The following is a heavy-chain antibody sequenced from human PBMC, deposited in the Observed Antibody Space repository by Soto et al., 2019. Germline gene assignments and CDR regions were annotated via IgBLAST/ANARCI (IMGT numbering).Heavy chain of an antibody. CDR1: GGSICSSSYY. Sequence: PSETLSLTCTVSGGSICSSSYYWGWFRQPPGKGLEWIGSIYYSGSTYYNPSLKSRVTISVDTSKNQFSLKLSSVTAADTAVYYCARQWTTVVTGTRDYWGQGTLVTVSS. J-gene: IGHJ4*02. D-gene: IGHD4-17*01. V-gene: IGHV4-39*01. CDR3: ARQWTTVVTGTRDY. CDR2: IYYSGST.